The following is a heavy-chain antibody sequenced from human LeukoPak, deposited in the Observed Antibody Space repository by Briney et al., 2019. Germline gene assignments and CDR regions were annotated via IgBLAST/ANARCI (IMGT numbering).Heavy chain of an antibody. V-gene: IGHV4-59*01. CDR3: ARDGSSGYTPFDY. J-gene: IGHJ4*02. CDR1: GGSISSYY. Sequence: SETLSLTCTVSGGSISSYYWSWIRQPPGKGLEWIGYIYYSGSTNYNPSLKSRVTISVDTSKNQFSLKLSSVIAADTAVYYCARDGSSGYTPFDYWGQGTLVTVSS. D-gene: IGHD3-22*01. CDR2: IYYSGST.